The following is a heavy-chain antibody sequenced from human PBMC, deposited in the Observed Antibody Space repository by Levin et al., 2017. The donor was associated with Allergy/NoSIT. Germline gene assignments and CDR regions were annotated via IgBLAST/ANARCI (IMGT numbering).Heavy chain of an antibody. Sequence: GESLKISCAASGFTFSSFGIHWVRQAPGKGLEWVALIWYDGSNKYYADSVKGRFTISRDNSKNTLYLQVNSLRAEDTAVYYCARGAADGTYHCDYYMDGWGKGTTVTVSS. CDR2: IWYDGSNK. J-gene: IGHJ6*03. D-gene: IGHD6-13*01. CDR3: ARGAADGTYHCDYYMDG. CDR1: GFTFSSFG. V-gene: IGHV3-33*01.